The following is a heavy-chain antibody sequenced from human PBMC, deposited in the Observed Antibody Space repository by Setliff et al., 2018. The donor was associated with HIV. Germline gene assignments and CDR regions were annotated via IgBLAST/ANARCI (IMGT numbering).Heavy chain of an antibody. D-gene: IGHD2-2*01. CDR1: GYTFSHYP. Sequence: ASVKVSCKASGYTFSHYPMHWVRQAPGQRPEWMGWINTGNGNTKYSQKFQDRVTITRDTSADTVYMELSSLRSEDTAVYYCARDRCNSVACYLYNWFDPWGPETLLVTVSS. CDR2: INTGNGNT. J-gene: IGHJ5*02. V-gene: IGHV1-3*04. CDR3: ARDRCNSVACYLYNWFDP.